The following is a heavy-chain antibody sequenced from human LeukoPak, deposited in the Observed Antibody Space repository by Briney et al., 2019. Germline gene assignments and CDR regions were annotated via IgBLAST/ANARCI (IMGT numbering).Heavy chain of an antibody. CDR1: GFTFSSYG. D-gene: IGHD6-19*01. V-gene: IGHV3-30*18. CDR2: ISYDGSNK. CDR3: AKAVAPYSSGWYLFDY. Sequence: GGSLRLSCAASGFTFSSYGMHWVRQAPGKGLEWVAVISYDGSNKYYADSVKGRFTISRDNSKNTLYLQMNSLRAEDTAVYYCAKAVAPYSSGWYLFDYWGQGTLVTVSS. J-gene: IGHJ4*02.